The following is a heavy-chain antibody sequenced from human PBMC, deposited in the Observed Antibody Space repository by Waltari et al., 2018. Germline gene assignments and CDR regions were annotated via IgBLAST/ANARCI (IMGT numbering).Heavy chain of an antibody. CDR3: ARMVISSGWYGGAFDY. J-gene: IGHJ4*02. CDR1: GFTFSSYG. V-gene: IGHV3-33*01. CDR2: IWYDGSNK. D-gene: IGHD6-19*01. Sequence: QVQLVESGGGVVQPGRSLRLSCAASGFTFSSYGMHWVRQAPGKGLEWVAVIWYDGSNKYYADSVKGRFTISRDNSKNTLYLQMNSLRAEDTAVYYCARMVISSGWYGGAFDYWGQGTLVTVSS.